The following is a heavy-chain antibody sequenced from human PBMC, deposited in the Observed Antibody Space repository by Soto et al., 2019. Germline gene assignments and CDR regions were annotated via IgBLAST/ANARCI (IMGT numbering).Heavy chain of an antibody. V-gene: IGHV3-30*18. Sequence: QVQLVESGGGVVQSGRSLRLSCAASGFTFSSYGIHWVRQAPGKGLEWVAFISYDGGNKYYADSVKGRFTISRDNPKNTLFLQMTSLRAEDTAVYYCAKVMITFGGTRYGLDVWGQGTTVTVSS. CDR2: ISYDGGNK. CDR1: GFTFSSYG. D-gene: IGHD3-16*01. CDR3: AKVMITFGGTRYGLDV. J-gene: IGHJ6*01.